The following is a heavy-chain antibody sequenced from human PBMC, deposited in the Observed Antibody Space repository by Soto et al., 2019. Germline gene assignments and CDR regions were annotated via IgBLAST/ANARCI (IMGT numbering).Heavy chain of an antibody. J-gene: IGHJ4*02. CDR3: ARSGHIFAGVV. Sequence: SETLSLTCSVSGASMNDYYGSWIRQSPGKGLEHIGYLHYTGSDNYNPSLKNRVTLSMDTSKNQFSLKLSSVTAADAAIYYCARSGHIFAGVVWGQGILVTVSS. CDR2: LHYTGSD. CDR1: GASMNDYY. V-gene: IGHV4-59*01. D-gene: IGHD3-16*01.